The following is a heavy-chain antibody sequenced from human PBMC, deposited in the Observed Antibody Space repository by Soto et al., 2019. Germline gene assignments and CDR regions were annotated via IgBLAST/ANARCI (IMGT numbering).Heavy chain of an antibody. V-gene: IGHV2-5*02. J-gene: IGHJ4*02. CDR2: IYRDDDK. D-gene: IGHD1-26*01. Sequence: QITLKESGPTLVKPTQTLTLTCTVSGLSLTTNGVGVGWFRQPPGKALEWLALIYRDDDKRYRPSLQSRVTVTRDNTKNQVVLTMTNMDPVDTATYYCAHTVARGAYWETFDYWGQGALVTVSS. CDR3: AHTVARGAYWETFDY. CDR1: GLSLTTNGVG.